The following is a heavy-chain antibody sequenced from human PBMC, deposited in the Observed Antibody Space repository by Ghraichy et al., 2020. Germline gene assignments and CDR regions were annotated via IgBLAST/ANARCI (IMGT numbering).Heavy chain of an antibody. CDR3: ARGGGSHKY. Sequence: LSLTCAASGFTFSTYNMNWVRQAPGKGLEWVSSISGTSSYMSYAASVKGRFTISRDNAKNSLYLQMNNLTAEDTALYYCARGGGSHKYWGQGTLVTVSS. V-gene: IGHV3-21*01. J-gene: IGHJ4*02. CDR1: GFTFSTYN. D-gene: IGHD3-16*01. CDR2: ISGTSSYM.